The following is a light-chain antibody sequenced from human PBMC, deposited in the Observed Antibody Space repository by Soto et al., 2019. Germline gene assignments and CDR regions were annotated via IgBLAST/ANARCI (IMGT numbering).Light chain of an antibody. J-gene: IGKJ4*01. CDR1: QSVGSY. Sequence: EIVLTQSPATLSLSPGERATLSCRASQSVGSYFAWYQQKPGQAPRLLIYDAFSRATGIPARFSGSGSGTDFTLPISSLEPEVFAVYFCKQRSSWPLTFGGGPMVELK. CDR3: KQRSSWPLT. CDR2: DAF. V-gene: IGKV3-11*01.